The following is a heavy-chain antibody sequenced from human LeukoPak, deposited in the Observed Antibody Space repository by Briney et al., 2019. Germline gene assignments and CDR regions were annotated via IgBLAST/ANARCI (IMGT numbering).Heavy chain of an antibody. CDR1: GFTFSSYA. D-gene: IGHD6-6*01. J-gene: IGHJ4*02. Sequence: GGSLRLSCAASGFTFSSYAMSWVRQAPGKGLEWVSATSGSGASTHYADSVKGRFTISRDNSKNTLYLQMNSLRAEDTAVYYCAKGEYSSSSYYFDYWGQGTLVTVSS. CDR3: AKGEYSSSSYYFDY. CDR2: TSGSGAST. V-gene: IGHV3-23*01.